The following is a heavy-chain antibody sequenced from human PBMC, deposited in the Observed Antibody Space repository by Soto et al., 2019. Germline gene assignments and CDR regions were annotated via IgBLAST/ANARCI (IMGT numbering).Heavy chain of an antibody. J-gene: IGHJ5*02. D-gene: IGHD6-13*01. CDR2: INPNSGGT. V-gene: IGHV1-2*04. CDR1: GYTFTGYY. Sequence: ASVKVSCKASGYTFTGYYMHCVRQAPGQGLEWMGWINPNSGGTNYAQKFQGWVTMTRDTSISTAYMELSRLRSDDTAVYYCARAIAAAGSPLYNWFDPWGQGTLVTVSS. CDR3: ARAIAAAGSPLYNWFDP.